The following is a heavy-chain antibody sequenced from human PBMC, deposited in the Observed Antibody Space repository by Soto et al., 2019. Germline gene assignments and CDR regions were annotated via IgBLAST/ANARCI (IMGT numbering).Heavy chain of an antibody. V-gene: IGHV3-48*01. CDR1: GFTFSSYS. CDR2: ISSSSSTI. Sequence: GGSLRLSCAASGFTFSSYSMNWVRQAPGKGLEWVSYISSSSSTIYYADSVKGRFTISRDNAKNSLYLQMNSLRAEDTAVYYCARDIYGDYSNQPVYYFDYWGQGTLVTVSS. D-gene: IGHD4-4*01. CDR3: ARDIYGDYSNQPVYYFDY. J-gene: IGHJ4*02.